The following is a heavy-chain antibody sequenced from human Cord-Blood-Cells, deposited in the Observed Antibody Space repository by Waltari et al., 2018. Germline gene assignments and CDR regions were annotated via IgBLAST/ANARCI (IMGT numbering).Heavy chain of an antibody. CDR3: ARDFAGAPDY. CDR1: GFTFNSYA. CDR2: ISYDGSNK. D-gene: IGHD7-27*01. J-gene: IGHJ4*02. Sequence: QVQLVESGGGVVQPGRSLRLSCAASGFTFNSYAMHWVRQAPGKGLEWVAVISYDGSNKYYADSVKGRFTISRDNSKNTLYLQMNSLRAEDTAVYYCARDFAGAPDYWGQGTLVTVSS. V-gene: IGHV3-30*04.